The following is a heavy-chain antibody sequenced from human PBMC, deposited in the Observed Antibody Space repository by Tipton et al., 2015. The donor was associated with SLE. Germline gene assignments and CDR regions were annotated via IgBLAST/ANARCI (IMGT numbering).Heavy chain of an antibody. J-gene: IGHJ3*02. Sequence: TLSLTCTVSGGSISSYYWSWIRQPPGKGLEWIGYIYYSGSTNYNPSLKSRVTISVDTSKNQFSPKLSSVTAADTAVYYCARIPRGSESAFDIWGQGTMVTVSS. CDR2: IYYSGST. V-gene: IGHV4-59*01. CDR1: GGSISSYY. CDR3: ARIPRGSESAFDI. D-gene: IGHD5-12*01.